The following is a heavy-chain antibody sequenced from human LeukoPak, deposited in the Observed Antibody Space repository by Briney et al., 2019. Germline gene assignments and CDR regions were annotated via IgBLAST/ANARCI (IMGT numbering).Heavy chain of an antibody. CDR2: INTNTGSP. CDR3: ARGLLITMVRGVTDY. J-gene: IGHJ4*02. CDR1: GYTFTSYA. D-gene: IGHD3-10*01. V-gene: IGHV7-4-1*02. Sequence: GASVKVSCKASGYTFTSYAMNWVRQAPGQGLEWMGWINTNTGSPTYAQGFTGRFVFSLDTSVSTAYLQISSLKAEDTAVYYCARGLLITMVRGVTDYWGQGTLVTVSS.